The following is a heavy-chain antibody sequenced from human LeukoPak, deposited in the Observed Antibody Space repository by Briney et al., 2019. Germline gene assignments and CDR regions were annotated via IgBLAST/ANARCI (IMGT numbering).Heavy chain of an antibody. Sequence: ASVKVSCKATGYTFTSYYMHWVRQAPGQGLEWMGIIDPSGGGTSYAQKFQGRVTMTRDTSTSTAYMELSSLRSEDTAVYYCASLGSASSPIIDFDYWGQGTLVTVSS. CDR3: ASLGSASSPIIDFDY. V-gene: IGHV1-46*01. J-gene: IGHJ4*02. CDR1: GYTFTSYY. D-gene: IGHD3-10*01. CDR2: IDPSGGGT.